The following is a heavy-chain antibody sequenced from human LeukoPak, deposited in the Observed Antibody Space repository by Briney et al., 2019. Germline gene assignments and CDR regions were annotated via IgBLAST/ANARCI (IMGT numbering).Heavy chain of an antibody. CDR1: GGSIRSYY. D-gene: IGHD3-3*01. CDR2: IYYTGST. V-gene: IGHV4-59*12. CDR3: AREGVVRKGFDY. J-gene: IGHJ4*02. Sequence: SETLSLTCTVSGGSIRSYYWSWIRQPPGKGLEWVGYIYYTGSTNSSPSLKSRVTMSVVASKSQISLKLSSVTAADTAVYYCAREGVVRKGFDYWGQGTLVTVSS.